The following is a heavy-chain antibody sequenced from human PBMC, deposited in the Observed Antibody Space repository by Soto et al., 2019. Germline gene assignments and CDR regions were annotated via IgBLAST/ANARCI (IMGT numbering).Heavy chain of an antibody. Sequence: QVQLQESGPGLVKPSQTLSLTCTVSGGSISSGDYYWSWIRQPPGKGLEWIGYIYYSGSTYYNPSLKSRVTISVDTSKNQFSLKLSSVTAADTAVYYCARDLISTKDYYGMDVWGQGTTVTVSS. CDR2: IYYSGST. V-gene: IGHV4-30-4*01. CDR1: GGSISSGDYY. CDR3: ARDLISTKDYYGMDV. J-gene: IGHJ6*02. D-gene: IGHD2-2*01.